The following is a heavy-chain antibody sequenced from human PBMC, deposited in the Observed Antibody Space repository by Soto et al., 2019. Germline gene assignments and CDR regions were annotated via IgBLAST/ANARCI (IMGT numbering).Heavy chain of an antibody. Sequence: GPVKVSCKASGYTFTSYGISWVRQAPGQGLEWMGWISAYNGNTNYAQKLQGRVTMTTDTSTSTAYMELRSLRSDDTAVYYCARYFDTMVRGVTPQHDYWGQGTLVTVSS. CDR1: GYTFTSYG. CDR3: ARYFDTMVRGVTPQHDY. J-gene: IGHJ4*02. V-gene: IGHV1-18*01. D-gene: IGHD3-10*01. CDR2: ISAYNGNT.